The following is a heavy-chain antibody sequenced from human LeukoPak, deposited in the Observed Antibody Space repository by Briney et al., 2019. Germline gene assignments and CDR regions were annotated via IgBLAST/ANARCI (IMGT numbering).Heavy chain of an antibody. Sequence: GGSLRLSCAASGFTFSSYGMHWVRQAPGKGLEWVAVISYDGSNKYYADSVKCRFTVSRDKSKNTLYLQMNSLRAEDTAVYYCARSGYCSSTSCYQVYGMDVWGQGTTVTVSS. CDR2: ISYDGSNK. J-gene: IGHJ6*02. V-gene: IGHV3-30*03. D-gene: IGHD2-2*01. CDR1: GFTFSSYG. CDR3: ARSGYCSSTSCYQVYGMDV.